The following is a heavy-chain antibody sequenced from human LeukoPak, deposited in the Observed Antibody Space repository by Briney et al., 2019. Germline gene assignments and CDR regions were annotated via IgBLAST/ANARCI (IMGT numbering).Heavy chain of an antibody. CDR3: ARHFSGSGSYYPGGY. V-gene: IGHV5-51*01. D-gene: IGHD3-10*01. CDR2: IYPGDSDT. J-gene: IGHJ4*02. CDR1: GYSFTSYW. Sequence: GESLKISCKGSGYSFTSYWIGWVRQMPGKGLEWMGIIYPGDSDTRYSPSFQGQVTISADQSISTAYLQWSSLKASDTAMYYCARHFSGSGSYYPGGYWGQGTLVTVSS.